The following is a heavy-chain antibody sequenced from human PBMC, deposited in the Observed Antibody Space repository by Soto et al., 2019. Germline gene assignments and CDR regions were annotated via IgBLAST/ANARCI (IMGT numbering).Heavy chain of an antibody. D-gene: IGHD2-15*01. CDR2: ISGYNSNT. J-gene: IGHJ4*02. V-gene: IGHV1-18*01. CDR3: ARAYGGNCFDY. Sequence: GASVKVSCKASGYSFANYGITWVRQAPGQGLEWMGWISGYNSNTNYAQKFEGRVTMTKDTTKSTAYLEVRSLRFDDTAVYYCARAYGGNCFDYWGQGTLVTVSS. CDR1: GYSFANYG.